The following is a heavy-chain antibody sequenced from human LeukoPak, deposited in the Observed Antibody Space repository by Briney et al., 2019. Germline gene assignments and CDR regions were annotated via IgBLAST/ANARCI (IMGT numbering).Heavy chain of an antibody. CDR2: IYHSGST. V-gene: IGHV4-59*01. CDR1: GGSIRSYY. J-gene: IGHJ4*02. Sequence: PSETLSLTCTVSGGSIRSYYWSWVRQPPGKGLEWIGYIYHSGSTNYNPSLKSRVYLSVDMAKNQISLKMSSVTAADTAVYYCARSRVWSDYWGYFDYWGQGILVTVSS. D-gene: IGHD3-3*01. CDR3: ARSRVWSDYWGYFDY.